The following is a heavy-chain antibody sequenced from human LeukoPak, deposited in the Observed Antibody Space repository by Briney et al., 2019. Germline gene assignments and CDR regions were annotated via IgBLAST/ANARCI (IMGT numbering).Heavy chain of an antibody. D-gene: IGHD1-7*01. Sequence: HPGGSLRLSCAAAGFTVSTSAMSWVRQAPGKGLEWVSGISGSGGGTYYADSVKGRFSISRDISKNTLYLQMNSLRAEDTAIYYCAKDGKTRNWNYFQAKPVYWGQGTLVTVSS. CDR3: AKDGKTRNWNYFQAKPVY. J-gene: IGHJ4*02. V-gene: IGHV3-23*01. CDR1: GFTVSTSA. CDR2: ISGSGGGT.